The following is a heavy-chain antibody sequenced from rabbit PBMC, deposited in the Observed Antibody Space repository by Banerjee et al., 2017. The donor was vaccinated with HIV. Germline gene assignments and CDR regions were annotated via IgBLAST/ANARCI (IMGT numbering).Heavy chain of an antibody. V-gene: IGHV1S45*01. D-gene: IGHD1-1*01. CDR3: ARDVASGYNFNV. CDR1: GFSFSNTYV. CDR2: INTSTGNT. Sequence: QEQLVESGGDLVKPEGSLTLTCTASGFSFSNTYVMCWVRQAPGKGLEWIACINTSTGNTVYASWAKGRFAISKTSWTTVTLQMPSLTAADTATYFCARDVASGYNFNVWGPGSLVT. J-gene: IGHJ4*01.